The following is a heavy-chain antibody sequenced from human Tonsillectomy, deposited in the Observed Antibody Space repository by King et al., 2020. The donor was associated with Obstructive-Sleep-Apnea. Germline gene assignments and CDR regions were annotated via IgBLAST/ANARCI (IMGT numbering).Heavy chain of an antibody. CDR3: ARRDYGYGASSDAFDI. D-gene: IGHD5-12*01. Sequence: QLQESGPGLVKPSETLSLTCTVSGGSIRGYYWSWIRQPPGKGLEWIGYIYYSGTTNYNPSLKSRVTISVDTSKNQFSLKLSSVTAADTAVYYCARRDYGYGASSDAFDIWGQGTMVTVSS. CDR1: GGSIRGYY. V-gene: IGHV4-59*08. J-gene: IGHJ3*02. CDR2: IYYSGTT.